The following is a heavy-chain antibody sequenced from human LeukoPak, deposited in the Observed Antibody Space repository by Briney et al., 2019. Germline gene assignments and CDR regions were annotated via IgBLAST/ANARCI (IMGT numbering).Heavy chain of an antibody. CDR2: ISTSSSAI. Sequence: GGSLRLSCAASGFTFSHYNMNWVRQAPGKGLEWVSCISTSSSAIYYADSVKGRFTISRDNAQNSLYLQMDSLRAEDTAVYYCARAVDTATDYFDYWGQGTLVTVSS. V-gene: IGHV3-48*01. CDR1: GFTFSHYN. D-gene: IGHD5-18*01. J-gene: IGHJ4*02. CDR3: ARAVDTATDYFDY.